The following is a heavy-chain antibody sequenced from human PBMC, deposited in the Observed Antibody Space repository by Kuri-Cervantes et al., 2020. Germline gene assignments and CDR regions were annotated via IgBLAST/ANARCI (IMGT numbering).Heavy chain of an antibody. CDR2: IAYDGSNK. J-gene: IGHJ5*01. CDR3: AKYCTPPGGRCSRGVYWFAP. CDR1: GFTFSSYA. D-gene: IGHD2-8*01. V-gene: IGHV3-30-3*02. Sequence: GGSLRLSCAASGFTFSSYAMHWVRQAPGKGREGVAVIAYDGSNKYYAVSVKGRFTISRDNSTNTLYLQMISLRAEDTAVYYCAKYCTPPGGRCSRGVYWFAPWGQGTLVTVSS.